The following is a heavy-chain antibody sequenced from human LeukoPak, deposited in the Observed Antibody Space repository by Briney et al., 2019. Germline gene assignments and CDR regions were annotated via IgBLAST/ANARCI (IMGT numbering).Heavy chain of an antibody. V-gene: IGHV3-21*01. Sequence: GGSLRLSCAASGFTFSGYTMNWVRQAPGKGLEWVSSISSSSSYISYADSVRGRFTISRDNTKNSLYLQMISLRVEDMAVYYCARDGGYKYGDYWGQGTLDSVSS. CDR1: GFTFSGYT. CDR3: ARDGGYKYGDY. CDR2: ISSSSSYI. D-gene: IGHD5-18*01. J-gene: IGHJ4*02.